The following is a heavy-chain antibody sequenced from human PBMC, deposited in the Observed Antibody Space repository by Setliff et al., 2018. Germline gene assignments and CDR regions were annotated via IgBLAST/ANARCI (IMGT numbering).Heavy chain of an antibody. CDR1: GGSISSYY. J-gene: IGHJ6*03. CDR2: IYHSGSA. Sequence: SETLSLTCTVSGGSISSYYWSWIRQPPGKGLEWIAYIYHSGSAYYNPSLKSRVTISVDTSKNQFSLKLSSVTAADTAVYYCARGEGGSYLGAYYYYYMDVWGKGTTVTVSS. CDR3: ARGEGGSYLGAYYYYYMDV. V-gene: IGHV4-59*12. D-gene: IGHD1-26*01.